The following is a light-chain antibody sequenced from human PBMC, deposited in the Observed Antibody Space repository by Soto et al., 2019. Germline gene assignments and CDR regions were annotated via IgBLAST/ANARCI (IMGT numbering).Light chain of an antibody. Sequence: NSMLTQPHSVSESPGKSVTISCTRSSGSIASNNVQWYQQRPGSAPTNVIYEDNKRPSGVAARLSGSIDSASNSASLTISGLTAEEEAYYYCPSYDSSNHWVFGGGTQLTVL. CDR3: PSYDSSNHWV. J-gene: IGLJ3*02. CDR2: EDN. V-gene: IGLV6-57*04. CDR1: SGSIASNN.